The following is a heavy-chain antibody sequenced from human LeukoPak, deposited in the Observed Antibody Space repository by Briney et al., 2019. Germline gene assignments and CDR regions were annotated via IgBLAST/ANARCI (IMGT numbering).Heavy chain of an antibody. D-gene: IGHD4-17*01. V-gene: IGHV1-18*01. CDR1: GYTFTSYG. J-gene: IGHJ6*02. CDR3: ASSQLLDDYGDYEGDYYGMDV. CDR2: ISAYNGNT. Sequence: ASVKVSCKASGYTFTSYGISWVRQAPGQGLEWMGWISAYNGNTNYAQKLQGRVTMTTDTSTSTAYMELRSLRSDDTAVYYCASSQLLDDYGDYEGDYYGMDVWGQGTTVTVSS.